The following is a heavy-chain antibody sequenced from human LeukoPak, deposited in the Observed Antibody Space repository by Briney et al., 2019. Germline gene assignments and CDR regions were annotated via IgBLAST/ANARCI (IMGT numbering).Heavy chain of an antibody. CDR1: GGSLSSSSYY. J-gene: IGHJ5*02. Sequence: SETLSLTCTVSGGSLSSSSYYWGWLRQPPGRGLEWLGSIYYSGSTNYNPSLKSRVTISVDTSKNQFSLKLSSVTAADTAVYYCARGRNYVRWFDPWGQGTLVTVSS. D-gene: IGHD4-11*01. CDR3: ARGRNYVRWFDP. V-gene: IGHV4-39*07. CDR2: IYYSGST.